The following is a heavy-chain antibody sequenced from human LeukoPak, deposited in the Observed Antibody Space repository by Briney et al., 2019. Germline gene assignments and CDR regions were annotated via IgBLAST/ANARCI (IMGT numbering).Heavy chain of an antibody. J-gene: IGHJ4*02. CDR1: GGSFSGYY. V-gene: IGHV4-59*10. CDR2: IYTSGST. CDR3: ARARLVVFDY. D-gene: IGHD3-9*01. Sequence: SETLSLTCAVYGGSFSGYYWSWIRQPAGKGLEWIGRIYTSGSTNYNLSLKSRVTMSVDTFKNQFSLKLSSVTAADTAVYYCARARLVVFDYWGQGTLVTVSS.